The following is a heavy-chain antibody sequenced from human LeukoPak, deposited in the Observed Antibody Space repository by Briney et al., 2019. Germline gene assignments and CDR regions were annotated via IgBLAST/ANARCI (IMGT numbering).Heavy chain of an antibody. D-gene: IGHD3-3*01. Sequence: GGSLRLSCAASGFTFSSYAMSWVRQAPGKGLEWVSAISGSGGSTYYADSVKGRFTISRDNSKNTLYLQMNSLRAEDTAVYYCAKDPAVPNYDFWSGYLPFDYWGQGTLVTVSS. J-gene: IGHJ4*02. CDR2: ISGSGGST. CDR3: AKDPAVPNYDFWSGYLPFDY. V-gene: IGHV3-23*01. CDR1: GFTFSSYA.